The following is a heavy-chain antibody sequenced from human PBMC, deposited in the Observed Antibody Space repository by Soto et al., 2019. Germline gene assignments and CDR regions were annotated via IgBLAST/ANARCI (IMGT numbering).Heavy chain of an antibody. CDR3: ASLGGGGDYYYYGMDV. CDR2: IYHSGST. V-gene: IGHV4-30-2*01. D-gene: IGHD3-16*01. J-gene: IGHJ6*02. Sequence: PSETLSLTCAVSGGSISSGGYSWSWIRQPPGKGLEWIGYIYHSGSTYYNPSLKSRVTISVDRSKNQFSLKLSSVTAADTAVYYCASLGGGGDYYYYGMDVWGQGTTVTVSS. CDR1: GGSISSGGYS.